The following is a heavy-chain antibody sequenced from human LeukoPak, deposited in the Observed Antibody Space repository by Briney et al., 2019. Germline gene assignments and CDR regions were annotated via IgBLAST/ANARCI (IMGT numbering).Heavy chain of an antibody. Sequence: GGSLRLSCVASGFPFSTFAMSWVRQAPGKGLEWVSSIGNTETYNADSVKGRFTISRDNSKNTIYLHMNNLRAEDTARYYCAKDGQAFNSNWDYFDSWGQGTLVTVSS. CDR1: GFPFSTFA. V-gene: IGHV3-23*01. D-gene: IGHD7-27*01. J-gene: IGHJ4*02. CDR2: IGNTET. CDR3: AKDGQAFNSNWDYFDS.